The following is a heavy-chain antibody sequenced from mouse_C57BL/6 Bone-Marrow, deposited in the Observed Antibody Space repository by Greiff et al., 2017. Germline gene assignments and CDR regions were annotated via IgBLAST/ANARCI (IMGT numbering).Heavy chain of an antibody. Sequence: VQLQQSGAELVRPGASVKLSCTASGFNINDDYMHWVKQRPEQGLEWIGWIDPANGDTEYAPKFQGKATITADTSSNTAYLQLSSLTSEDNAVYYCTTRPLWPFAYWGQGTLVTVSA. CDR1: GFNINDDY. CDR2: IDPANGDT. V-gene: IGHV14-4*01. CDR3: TTRPLWPFAY. J-gene: IGHJ3*01. D-gene: IGHD1-1*02.